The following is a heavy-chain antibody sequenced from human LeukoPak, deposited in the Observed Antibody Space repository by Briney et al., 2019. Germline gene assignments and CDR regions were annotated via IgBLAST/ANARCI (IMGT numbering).Heavy chain of an antibody. V-gene: IGHV1-18*01. Sequence: ASVKVSCKASGHTFSSYAMNWVRQAPGQGLEWMGWINTDNGDTTYAQKFQGRVTMTTDTSTGTAYMELRSLRSDDTAVYYCAREGLGELTLDCWGQGTLVTVSS. D-gene: IGHD3-16*01. CDR3: AREGLGELTLDC. J-gene: IGHJ4*02. CDR1: GHTFSSYA. CDR2: INTDNGDT.